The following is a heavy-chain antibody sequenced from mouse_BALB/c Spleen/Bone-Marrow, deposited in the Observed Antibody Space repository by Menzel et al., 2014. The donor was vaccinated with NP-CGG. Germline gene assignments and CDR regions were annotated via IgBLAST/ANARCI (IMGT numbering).Heavy chain of an antibody. J-gene: IGHJ4*01. D-gene: IGHD2-3*01. CDR1: GFNIKDTY. Sequence: VHVKQSGAELVKPGASVKLSCTAPGFNIKDTYMHWVKQRPEQGLEWIGRIDPANGNTKYDPKFQGKATITADTSSNTAYLQLSSLTSEDTAVYYCARGLLQYYYAMDYWGQGTSVTVSS. CDR3: ARGLLQYYYAMDY. CDR2: IDPANGNT. V-gene: IGHV14-3*02.